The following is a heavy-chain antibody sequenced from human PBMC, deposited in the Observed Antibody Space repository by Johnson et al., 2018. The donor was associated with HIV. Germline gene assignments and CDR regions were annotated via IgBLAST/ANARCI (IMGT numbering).Heavy chain of an antibody. CDR2: IKQDGSEK. CDR1: GFTFSSYA. Sequence: EVQLVESGGGLVQPGGSLRLSCAASGFTFSSYAMSWVRQAPGKGLEWVANIKQDGSEKYYVDSVKGRFTFSRDNAKHSLYLQMNSLRAEDTAVYSCARGDYYDSSGPWVDAFDVWGQGTMVTVSS. V-gene: IGHV3-7*01. CDR3: ARGDYYDSSGPWVDAFDV. D-gene: IGHD3-22*01. J-gene: IGHJ3*01.